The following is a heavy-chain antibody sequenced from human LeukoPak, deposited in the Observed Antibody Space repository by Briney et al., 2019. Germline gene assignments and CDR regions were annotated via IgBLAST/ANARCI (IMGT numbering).Heavy chain of an antibody. CDR2: IYPGDSAT. V-gene: IGHV5-51*06. Sequence: GESLNIPCKCSGYSFTSYWIVWVGQMPVKGLDWMGHIYPGDSATRYSPSFQAQANISADKAFSTHCLQLRNLMAPDPAMYYCARGYNPYYFDYWGQGTLVTVSS. CDR3: ARGYNPYYFDY. J-gene: IGHJ4*02. D-gene: IGHD5-18*01. CDR1: GYSFTSYW.